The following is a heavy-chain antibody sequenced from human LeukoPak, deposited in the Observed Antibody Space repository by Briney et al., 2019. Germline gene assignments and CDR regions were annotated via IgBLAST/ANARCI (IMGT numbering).Heavy chain of an antibody. Sequence: PSETLSLTCAVSGGSFSGYYWSWIRQPPGKGLEWIGEINHSGSTNYNPSLKSRVTISVDTSKNQFSLKLSSVTAADTAVYYCARGRINEVPAATSPIDYWGQGTLVTVSS. D-gene: IGHD2-2*01. V-gene: IGHV4-34*01. J-gene: IGHJ4*02. CDR3: ARGRINEVPAATSPIDY. CDR2: INHSGST. CDR1: GGSFSGYY.